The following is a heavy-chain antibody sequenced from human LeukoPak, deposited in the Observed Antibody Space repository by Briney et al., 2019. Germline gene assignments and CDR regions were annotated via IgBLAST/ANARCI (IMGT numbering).Heavy chain of an antibody. CDR3: ARHRDPGYGSGSYFLGYYYYMDV. Sequence: SETLSLTCAVYGGSFSGYYWSWIRQPPGKGLEWIGEINHSGSTNYNPSLKSRVTISVDTSKNQFSLKLSSVTAADTAVYHCARHRDPGYGSGSYFLGYYYYMDVWGKGTTVTISS. J-gene: IGHJ6*03. CDR1: GGSFSGYY. V-gene: IGHV4-34*01. CDR2: INHSGST. D-gene: IGHD3-10*01.